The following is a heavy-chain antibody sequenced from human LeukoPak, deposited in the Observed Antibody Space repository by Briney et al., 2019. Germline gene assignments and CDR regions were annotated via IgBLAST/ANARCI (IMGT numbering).Heavy chain of an antibody. D-gene: IGHD3-22*01. CDR2: IIPIFGTA. Sequence: WASVKVSCKASGGTFSSYAISWVRQAPGQGLEWMGGIIPIFGTANYAQKFQGRVTITADESTSTAYMELSSLRSGDTAVYYCAREISDYDSSGYFGCAFDIWGQGTMVTVSS. J-gene: IGHJ3*02. CDR3: AREISDYDSSGYFGCAFDI. V-gene: IGHV1-69*13. CDR1: GGTFSSYA.